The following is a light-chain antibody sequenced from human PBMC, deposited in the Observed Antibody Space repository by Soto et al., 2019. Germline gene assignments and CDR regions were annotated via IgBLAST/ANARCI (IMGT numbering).Light chain of an antibody. V-gene: IGLV2-14*01. CDR1: SSDVGGYNY. Sequence: QSALTQPASVSGSPGQSITISCTGTSSDVGGYNYVSWYQQHPGKAPKLMIYEVSNRPSGVSNRFSASKSGNTASLTISGLQAEDEADYYCNSYTTSSTHVFGTGTKVTVL. CDR3: NSYTTSSTHV. CDR2: EVS. J-gene: IGLJ1*01.